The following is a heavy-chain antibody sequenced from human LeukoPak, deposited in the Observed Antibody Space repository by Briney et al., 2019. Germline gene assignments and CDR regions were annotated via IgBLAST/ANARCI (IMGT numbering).Heavy chain of an antibody. V-gene: IGHV1-2*02. CDR3: ARAPIVVVVAANAFDI. J-gene: IGHJ3*02. CDR1: GYTFTGYY. D-gene: IGHD2-15*01. Sequence: ASVKVSCKASGYTFTGYYMHWVRQAPGQGLEWMGWINPNSGGTNYAQKLQGRVTMTTDTSTSTAYMELRSLRSDDTAVYYCARAPIVVVVAANAFDIWGQGTMVTVSS. CDR2: INPNSGGT.